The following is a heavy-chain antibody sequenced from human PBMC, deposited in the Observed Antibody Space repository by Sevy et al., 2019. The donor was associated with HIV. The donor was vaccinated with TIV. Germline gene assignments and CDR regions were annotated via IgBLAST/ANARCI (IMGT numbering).Heavy chain of an antibody. CDR3: ARDPDPVPGVAFDV. CDR2: INQDGGQK. CDR1: GSSFGIHW. J-gene: IGHJ3*01. Sequence: GGSLRLSCVASGSSFGIHWMSWVRQAPGKGLEWVAKINQDGGQKYYVNSAKGRFTISRDNAKGWLYLQMNSLRVEDTALYYCARDPDPVPGVAFDVWGQGTMVTVSS. V-gene: IGHV3-7*01.